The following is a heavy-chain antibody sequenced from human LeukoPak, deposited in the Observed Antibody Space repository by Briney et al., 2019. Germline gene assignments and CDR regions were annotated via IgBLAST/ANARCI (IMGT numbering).Heavy chain of an antibody. D-gene: IGHD3-9*01. CDR3: ARHMGYDILTGYNKEDAFDI. V-gene: IGHV4-59*08. CDR2: IYYSGST. CDR1: GGSISSYY. Sequence: SETLSLTCTVSGGSISSYYWSWIRQPPGKGLEWIGYIYYSGSTNYNPSLNSRVTISVDTSKNQFSLKLSSVTAADTAVYYCARHMGYDILTGYNKEDAFDIWGQGTMVTVSS. J-gene: IGHJ3*02.